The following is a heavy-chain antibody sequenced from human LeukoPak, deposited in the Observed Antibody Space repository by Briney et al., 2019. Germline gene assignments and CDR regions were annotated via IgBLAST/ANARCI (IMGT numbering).Heavy chain of an antibody. V-gene: IGHV3-23*01. D-gene: IGHD6-6*01. CDR1: GFTFSSYA. Sequence: GGSLRLSCAASGFTFSSYAMSWVRQAPGKGLEWVSAISGSDGSTYYADSVKGRFTISRDNSKDTLYLQMNSLRAEDTAVYYCAKSAYSSPSYYFDYWGQGTLVTVSS. CDR3: AKSAYSSPSYYFDY. CDR2: ISGSDGST. J-gene: IGHJ4*02.